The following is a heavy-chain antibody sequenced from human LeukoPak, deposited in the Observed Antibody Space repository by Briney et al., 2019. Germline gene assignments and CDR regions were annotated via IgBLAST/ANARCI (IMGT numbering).Heavy chain of an antibody. J-gene: IGHJ4*02. CDR1: GFTFSSYA. CDR3: AKDSGSYYFDY. Sequence: PGGSLRLSCAASGFTFSSYAMAWVRQAPGKGLEWVSGISVSGTTYYADSVKGRATISRDNSKSTLYLQMNSLRAEDTAAYYCAKDSGSYYFDYWGQGTLVTVSS. D-gene: IGHD1-26*01. V-gene: IGHV3-23*01. CDR2: ISVSGTT.